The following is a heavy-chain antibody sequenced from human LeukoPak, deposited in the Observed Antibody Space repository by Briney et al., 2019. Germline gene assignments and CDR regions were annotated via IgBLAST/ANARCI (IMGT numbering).Heavy chain of an antibody. V-gene: IGHV1-18*01. CDR1: GYTFNSYG. Sequence: GASVKVSCKASGYTFNSYGISWVRQAPGQGLEWMGWITAYNGDTHYAQKVQGRVTMTTDTSTSTAYMELRSLRSDDTAVYYCARGGMTTACDYWGQGTVVTVSS. CDR3: ARGGMTTACDY. CDR2: ITAYNGDT. D-gene: IGHD4-17*01. J-gene: IGHJ4*02.